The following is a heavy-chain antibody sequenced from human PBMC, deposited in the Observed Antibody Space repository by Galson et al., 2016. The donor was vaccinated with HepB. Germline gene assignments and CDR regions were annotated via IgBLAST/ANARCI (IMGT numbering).Heavy chain of an antibody. Sequence: SLRLSCAASGFTFSHYGMHWVRQAPGKGLEWVAVISYDGSNVYYADSVKGRFTISRDNSKNTVYLQMNSLRTEDTAMYYCVRSSSSGWYRVIDYWGQGTLVTVSS. CDR1: GFTFSHYG. CDR3: VRSSSSGWYRVIDY. V-gene: IGHV3-30*03. J-gene: IGHJ4*02. D-gene: IGHD6-19*01. CDR2: ISYDGSNV.